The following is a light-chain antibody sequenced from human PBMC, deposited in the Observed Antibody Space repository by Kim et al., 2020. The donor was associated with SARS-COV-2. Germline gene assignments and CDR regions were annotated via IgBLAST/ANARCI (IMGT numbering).Light chain of an antibody. J-gene: IGLJ2*01. V-gene: IGLV3-21*03. CDR2: DDN. CDR3: QVWDGGSDLAI. Sequence: APGKPATITCGGDSVGVETVRWYQQRPGPAPVLVVYDDNDRPSGIPERFSGSNSGNTATLTIRSVEAGDEADYYCQVWDGGSDLAIFGGGTQLTVL. CDR1: SVGVET.